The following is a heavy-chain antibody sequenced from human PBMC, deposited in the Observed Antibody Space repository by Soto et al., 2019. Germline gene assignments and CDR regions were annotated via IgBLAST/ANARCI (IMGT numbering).Heavy chain of an antibody. Sequence: QLHLQESGPGLVKPSETLSLTCTVSGGSISSSTYYWGWIRQPPGKGLEWIGRISYSGSTYYNPSLKSRVTISVDTSKTQFSLKLSSVTAADTAVYYCARPLVGVEWFDPWGQGTLVTVSS. J-gene: IGHJ5*02. CDR1: GGSISSSTYY. CDR2: ISYSGST. D-gene: IGHD1-26*01. CDR3: ARPLVGVEWFDP. V-gene: IGHV4-39*01.